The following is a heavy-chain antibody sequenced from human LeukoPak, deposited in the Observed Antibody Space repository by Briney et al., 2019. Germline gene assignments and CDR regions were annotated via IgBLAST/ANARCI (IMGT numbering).Heavy chain of an antibody. Sequence: GGSLRLSCTASGFTFSSYAMSWVRQAPGKGLEWVSAISGSGGSTYYADSVRGRFTISRDNSKNTLYLQMNSLRAEDTAVYYCAIRGSYTDSSGYYFDYWGQGTLVTASS. D-gene: IGHD3-22*01. CDR1: GFTFSSYA. V-gene: IGHV3-23*01. J-gene: IGHJ4*02. CDR3: AIRGSYTDSSGYYFDY. CDR2: ISGSGGST.